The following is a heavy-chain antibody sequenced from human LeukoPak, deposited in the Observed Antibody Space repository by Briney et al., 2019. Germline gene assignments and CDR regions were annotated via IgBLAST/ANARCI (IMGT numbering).Heavy chain of an antibody. D-gene: IGHD3-3*01. Sequence: GGSLRLSCAASGFTFSNAWMNWVRQAPGKGLEWVGRIKSKTDGGTTDYAAPVKGRFTISRDDSKNTLYLQMNGLKTEDTAVYYCTTAYYDFWSGFTDAFDIWGQGAMVTVSS. CDR2: IKSKTDGGTT. V-gene: IGHV3-15*07. J-gene: IGHJ3*02. CDR1: GFTFSNAW. CDR3: TTAYYDFWSGFTDAFDI.